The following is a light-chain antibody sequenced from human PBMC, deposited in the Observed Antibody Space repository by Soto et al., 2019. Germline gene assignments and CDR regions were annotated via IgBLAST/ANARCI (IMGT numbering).Light chain of an antibody. CDR3: QQYKRDLLT. J-gene: IGKJ4*01. CDR2: GAS. V-gene: IGKV3-15*01. CDR1: QSVSSN. Sequence: EIVLTQSPATLSVSPGDRVTLSCRARQSVSSNLAWYQQKPCQTPRLLIYGASTRATGVPPRFSGSRSGTEFTLTISSLQPDDCATYYGQQYKRDLLTFGGGTKVDIK.